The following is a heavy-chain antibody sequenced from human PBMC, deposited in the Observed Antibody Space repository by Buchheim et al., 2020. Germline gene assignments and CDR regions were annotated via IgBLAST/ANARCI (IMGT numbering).Heavy chain of an antibody. V-gene: IGHV3-7*01. D-gene: IGHD6-13*01. Sequence: EVQLVESGGGLVQPGGSLRLSCADSGFTFSRYWMSWVRQAPGKGLEWVVNIRQDGGEKYYVDSVKGRFTIYRDNAKSSLYLQMNSLRAEDTAVYYCVRAIAAAAGSWGQGTL. J-gene: IGHJ5*02. CDR3: VRAIAAAAGS. CDR2: IRQDGGEK. CDR1: GFTFSRYW.